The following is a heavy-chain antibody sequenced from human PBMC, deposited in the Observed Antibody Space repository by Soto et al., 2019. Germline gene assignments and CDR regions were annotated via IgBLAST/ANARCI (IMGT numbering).Heavy chain of an antibody. CDR2: INPNSGGT. Sequence: ASVKVSCKASGYTFTGYYMHWVRQAPGQGLEWMGWINPNSGGTNYAQKFQGWVSMTRDTSISTAYMELSRLRSDDTAVYYCARVKAVAGGENCFDPWGQGTLVTVSS. CDR1: GYTFTGYY. D-gene: IGHD6-19*01. V-gene: IGHV1-2*04. CDR3: ARVKAVAGGENCFDP. J-gene: IGHJ5*02.